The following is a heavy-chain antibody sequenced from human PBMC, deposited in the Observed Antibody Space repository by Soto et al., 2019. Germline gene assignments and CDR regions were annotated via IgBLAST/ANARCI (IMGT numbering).Heavy chain of an antibody. D-gene: IGHD5-18*01. V-gene: IGHV4-59*01. Sequence: PSETLSVTYTVSGGSISSYYWSWFRQPPGKGLKCIGYIYYSGSTNYNPSLKSRVTISVDTSKNQFSLKLSSVTAADTAVYYCARRWDTAMGYFDYWGTGTLVTVSS. J-gene: IGHJ4*02. CDR3: ARRWDTAMGYFDY. CDR1: GGSISSYY. CDR2: IYYSGST.